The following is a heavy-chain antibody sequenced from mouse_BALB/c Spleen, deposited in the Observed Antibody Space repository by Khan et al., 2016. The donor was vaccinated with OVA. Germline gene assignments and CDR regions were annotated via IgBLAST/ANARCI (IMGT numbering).Heavy chain of an antibody. CDR3: ARSNYGNFAY. CDR2: ISRGGDNT. CDR1: GFTFSSYT. J-gene: IGHJ3*01. Sequence: EVELVESGGGLVKPGGSLKLSCAASGFTFSSYTMSWIRQTPEKRLEWVATISRGGDNTYYPDSVKGRFTISRDNAKNNLYLQMSSLRSEDTALYYCARSNYGNFAYWGQGTLVTVSA. D-gene: IGHD2-1*01. V-gene: IGHV5-9*03.